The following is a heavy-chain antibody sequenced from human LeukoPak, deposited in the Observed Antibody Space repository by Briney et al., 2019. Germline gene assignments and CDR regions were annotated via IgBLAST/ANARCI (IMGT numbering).Heavy chain of an antibody. J-gene: IGHJ4*02. CDR3: AIETELGFDY. D-gene: IGHD7-27*01. Sequence: GGSLRLSCAASGFTFSSYAMTWVRQAPGKGLEWVSVISGNGETTYYAGYVQGRFTISRDNSKNTLYLQLNSLRAEDTAVYYCAIETELGFDYWGQGTLVTVSS. CDR2: ISGNGETT. CDR1: GFTFSSYA. V-gene: IGHV3-23*01.